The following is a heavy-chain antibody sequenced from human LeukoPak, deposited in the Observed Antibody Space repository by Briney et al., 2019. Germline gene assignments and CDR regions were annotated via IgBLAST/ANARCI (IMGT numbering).Heavy chain of an antibody. D-gene: IGHD5-18*01. CDR3: ARDALRGYSYGLTIDY. CDR1: GGTFSSYA. Sequence: AASVKVSCKASGGTFSSYAISWVRQAPGQGLEWMGGIIPIFGTANYAQKFQGRVTITADESTSTAYMELSSLRSEDTAVYYCARDALRGYSYGLTIDYWGQGTLVTVSS. J-gene: IGHJ4*02. CDR2: IIPIFGTA. V-gene: IGHV1-69*01.